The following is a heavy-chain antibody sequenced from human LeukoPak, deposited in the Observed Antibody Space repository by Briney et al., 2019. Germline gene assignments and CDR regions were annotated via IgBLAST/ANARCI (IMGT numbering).Heavy chain of an antibody. CDR3: ARVRELSGSYDLDFDY. V-gene: IGHV4-59*01. CDR2: IYYSGST. Sequence: SETLSLTCTVSGGSISGYYWNWIRQPPGKGLEWIGYIYYSGSTNYNPSLKSRVTISVDTSKNQFSLKLSSVTAADTAVYYCARVRELSGSYDLDFDYWGQGTLVTVSS. CDR1: GGSISGYY. D-gene: IGHD1-26*01. J-gene: IGHJ4*02.